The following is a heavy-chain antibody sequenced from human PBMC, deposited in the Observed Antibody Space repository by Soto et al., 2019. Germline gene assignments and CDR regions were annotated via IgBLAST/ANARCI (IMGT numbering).Heavy chain of an antibody. CDR1: GGTFSSYT. D-gene: IGHD2-2*01. J-gene: IGHJ5*02. V-gene: IGHV1-69*08. CDR3: ARDCSSTSCYAYP. Sequence: QVQLVQSGAEVKKPGSSVKVSCKASGGTFSSYTISWVRQAPGQGLEWMGRIIPILGIANYAQKFQGRVTITADKSTSTAYMELSSLRSEGTAVYYCARDCSSTSCYAYPWGQGTLVTVSS. CDR2: IIPILGIA.